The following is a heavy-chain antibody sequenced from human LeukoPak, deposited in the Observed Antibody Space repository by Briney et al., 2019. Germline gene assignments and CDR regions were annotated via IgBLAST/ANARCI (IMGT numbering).Heavy chain of an antibody. D-gene: IGHD1-26*01. CDR1: GGSISSGSYY. V-gene: IGHV4-61*02. J-gene: IGHJ5*02. CDR2: IYTSGST. CDR3: ARDHSGEWELISGWWFDP. Sequence: PSETLSLTCTVSGGSISSGSYYWSWIRQPAGKGLEWIGRIYTSGSTNYNPSLKSRVTISVDTSKNQFSLKLSSVTAADTAVYYCARDHSGEWELISGWWFDPWGQGTLVTVSS.